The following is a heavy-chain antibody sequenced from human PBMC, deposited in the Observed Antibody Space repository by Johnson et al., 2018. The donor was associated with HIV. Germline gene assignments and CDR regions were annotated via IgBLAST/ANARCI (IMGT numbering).Heavy chain of an antibody. D-gene: IGHD2-15*01. J-gene: IGHJ3*02. CDR1: GFTFSSYA. Sequence: QVQLVESGGGVVQPGRSLRLSCAASGFTFSSYAMHWVRQAPGKGLEWVAVISYDGSNKYYADSVKGRFTISRDNSKNTLYLQMNSLRAEDTAVYYCAKGKVVVAAHDACDIWGQGTMVTVSS. CDR2: ISYDGSNK. CDR3: AKGKVVVAAHDACDI. V-gene: IGHV3-30*04.